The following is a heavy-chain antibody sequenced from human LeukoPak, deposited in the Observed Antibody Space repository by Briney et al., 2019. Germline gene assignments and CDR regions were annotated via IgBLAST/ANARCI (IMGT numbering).Heavy chain of an antibody. Sequence: ASVKASCKASGYTFTSYGISWVRQAPGHGLEWMGWISAYNGNTNYAQKLQGRVTMTTDTSTSTAYMELRSLRSDDTAVYYCARHWSGSVRLVSPYWGQGTLVTVSS. J-gene: IGHJ4*02. CDR3: ARHWSGSVRLVSPY. V-gene: IGHV1-18*01. D-gene: IGHD3-3*01. CDR2: ISAYNGNT. CDR1: GYTFTSYG.